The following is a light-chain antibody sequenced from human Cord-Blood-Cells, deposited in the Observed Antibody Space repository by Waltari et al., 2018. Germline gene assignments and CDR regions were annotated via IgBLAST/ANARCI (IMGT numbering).Light chain of an antibody. J-gene: IGLJ2*01. CDR2: DDS. CDR3: SSYTSSSTLV. CDR1: SSDVGGYNY. V-gene: IGLV2-14*01. Sequence: QSALTQPASVSGSPGQSITISCTGTSSDVGGYNYVSWYQQHPGKVPKLMIYDDSKRPSGVSNRFSGYKSGNTASLTISGLQAEDEADYYCSSYTSSSTLVFGGGTKLTVL.